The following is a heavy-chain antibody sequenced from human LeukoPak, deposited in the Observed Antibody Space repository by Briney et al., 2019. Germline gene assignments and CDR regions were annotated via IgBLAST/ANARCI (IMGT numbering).Heavy chain of an antibody. Sequence: PSETLSLTCSVSGGSITRSQYYWGWVRQPPGKGLEWIGSVYYTGSTYYTPSLRSRVSLSVDTSKHQFSLRLTSVTAADTAMYYCAWALVAPAPPLFNIWGQGTTVTVSS. J-gene: IGHJ3*02. CDR2: VYYTGST. D-gene: IGHD2-2*01. CDR3: AWALVAPAPPLFNI. CDR1: GGSITRSQYY. V-gene: IGHV4-39*01.